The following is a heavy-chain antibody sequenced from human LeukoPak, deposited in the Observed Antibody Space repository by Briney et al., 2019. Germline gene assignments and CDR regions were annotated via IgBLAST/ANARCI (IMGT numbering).Heavy chain of an antibody. Sequence: GASVKVSFKASGYSFTAFYIHWVRQAPGQGLEWMGWIHPRSGDTRYAQKFQGRVTMARDTSISTVYMHLSSLGSDDTAVYYCARDGEYGTGSYYRGSFDYWGQGILVTVSS. CDR1: GYSFTAFY. CDR3: ARDGEYGTGSYYRGSFDY. CDR2: IHPRSGDT. D-gene: IGHD3-10*01. V-gene: IGHV1-2*02. J-gene: IGHJ4*02.